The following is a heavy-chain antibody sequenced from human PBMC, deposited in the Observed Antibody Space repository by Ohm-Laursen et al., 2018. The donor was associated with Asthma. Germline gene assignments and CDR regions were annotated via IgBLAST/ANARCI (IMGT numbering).Heavy chain of an antibody. Sequence: SETLSLTCTVSGGSISSGSYYWSWIRQPPGKGLEWIGYIYYSGSTNYNPSLKSRVTISVDTSKNQFSLKLSSVTAADTAVYYCASVVTATPSRHVDYWGQGTLVTVSS. V-gene: IGHV4-61*01. D-gene: IGHD2-21*02. CDR1: GGSISSGSYY. CDR2: IYYSGST. CDR3: ASVVTATPSRHVDY. J-gene: IGHJ4*02.